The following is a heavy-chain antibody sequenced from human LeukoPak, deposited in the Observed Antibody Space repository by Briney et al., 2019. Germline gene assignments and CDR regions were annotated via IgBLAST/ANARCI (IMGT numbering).Heavy chain of an antibody. J-gene: IGHJ4*02. CDR3: AIVGPGSYFDY. V-gene: IGHV4-59*01. CDR2: IYYSGST. Sequence: PSETLSLTRTVSGGSISSYYWSWIRQPPGKGLEWIGYIYYSGSTNYNPSLKSRVTISVDTSKNQFSLKLSSVTAADTAVYYCAIVGPGSYFDYWGQGTLVTVSS. CDR1: GGSISSYY. D-gene: IGHD3-10*01.